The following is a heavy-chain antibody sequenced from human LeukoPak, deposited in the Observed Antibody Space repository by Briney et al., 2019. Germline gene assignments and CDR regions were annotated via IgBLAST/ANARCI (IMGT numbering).Heavy chain of an antibody. Sequence: GGSLRLSCAASGFTFSSYSMNWVRQAPGKGLEWFSSISSSSSYIYYADSVKGRFTISRDNAKNSLYLQMNSLRAEDTAVYYCARDGAPRGYSYGPVFDYWGQGTLVTVSS. V-gene: IGHV3-21*01. D-gene: IGHD5-18*01. CDR2: ISSSSSYI. CDR3: ARDGAPRGYSYGPVFDY. CDR1: GFTFSSYS. J-gene: IGHJ4*02.